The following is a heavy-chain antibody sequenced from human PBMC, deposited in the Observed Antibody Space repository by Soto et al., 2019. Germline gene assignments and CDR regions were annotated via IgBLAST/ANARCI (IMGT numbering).Heavy chain of an antibody. Sequence: PGESLKISCKGSGYSFTSYWISWVRQMPGKGLEWMGRIDPSDSYTNYSPSFQGHVTISADKSVSTAYLQWSSLKASDTAMYYCARHPGGGYYGDYHYYGMDVWGQGTTVTVSS. J-gene: IGHJ6*02. CDR2: IDPSDSYT. CDR1: GYSFTSYW. D-gene: IGHD3-3*01. V-gene: IGHV5-10-1*01. CDR3: ARHPGGGYYGDYHYYGMDV.